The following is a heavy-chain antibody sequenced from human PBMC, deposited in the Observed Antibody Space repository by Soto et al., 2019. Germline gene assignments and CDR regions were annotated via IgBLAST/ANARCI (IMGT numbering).Heavy chain of an antibody. J-gene: IGHJ4*02. CDR1: GYTFTSYH. CDR2: ISAYNTNT. CDR3: ARDTPPTDY. V-gene: IGHV1-18*01. Sequence: QVQLVQSGAEVKKPGASVKVSCKTSGYTFTSYHISWVRQAPGQGLEWMGWISAYNTNTNYAQKXQXXXNXXTDTLTSTAYMELRSLRSDDTAVYYCARDTPPTDYWGQGTLVTVSS.